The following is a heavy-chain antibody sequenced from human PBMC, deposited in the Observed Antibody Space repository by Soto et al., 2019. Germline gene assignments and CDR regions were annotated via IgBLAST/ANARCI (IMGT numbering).Heavy chain of an antibody. CDR3: ARAEEVATFSFLGGGIGIDY. CDR1: GFTFSSYS. Sequence: EVQLVESGGGLVKPGGSLRLSCAASGFTFSSYSMNWVRQAPGKGLEWVSSISSSSSYIYYADSVKGRFTISRDNAKNSLYLQMNRLRAEDTAVYYCARAEEVATFSFLGGGIGIDYWGKGTLVTVSS. D-gene: IGHD5-12*01. J-gene: IGHJ4*02. V-gene: IGHV3-21*01. CDR2: ISSSSSYI.